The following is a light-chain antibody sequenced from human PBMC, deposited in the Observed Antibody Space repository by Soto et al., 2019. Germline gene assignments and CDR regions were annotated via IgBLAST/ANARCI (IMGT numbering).Light chain of an antibody. CDR3: QQYTNLPRP. CDR2: GAS. Sequence: IVMTQSPATLSVSPGERATLYCRASQSVSNNLAWYQQKPGQAPRLLIYGASTRATGIPARFSGSGSGTEFTLTLSSLQSEDFAVYCCQQYTNLPRPFGQGAKVDI. J-gene: IGKJ1*01. CDR1: QSVSNN. V-gene: IGKV3-15*01.